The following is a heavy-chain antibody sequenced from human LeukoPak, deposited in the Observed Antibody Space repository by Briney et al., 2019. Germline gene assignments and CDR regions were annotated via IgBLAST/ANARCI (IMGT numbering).Heavy chain of an antibody. CDR3: ARAFYGSGSYQDY. D-gene: IGHD3-10*01. CDR2: INPNSGGT. V-gene: IGHV1-2*02. Sequence: GASVKVSCKASGYTFTGYCMHWVRQAPGQGLEWMGWINPNSGGTNYAQKFQGRVTMTRDTSISTAYMELSRLRSDDTAVYYCARAFYGSGSYQDYWGQGTLVTVSS. J-gene: IGHJ4*02. CDR1: GYTFTGYC.